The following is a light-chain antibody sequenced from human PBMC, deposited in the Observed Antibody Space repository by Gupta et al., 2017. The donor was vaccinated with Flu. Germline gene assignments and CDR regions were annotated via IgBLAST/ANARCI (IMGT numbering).Light chain of an antibody. CDR1: NSDIGAYNY. CDR2: EVD. V-gene: IGLV2-14*01. CDR3: SSYSGSSTL. Sequence: QSALTQPASVSGSPGQSITISCPGTNSDIGAYNYVAWYQQHPGQAPKLIIFEVDNRPSGIANLISRSKSGKTASLTISGLQAEDEAYYYCSSYSGSSTLVGGGTKLTVL. J-gene: IGLJ2*01.